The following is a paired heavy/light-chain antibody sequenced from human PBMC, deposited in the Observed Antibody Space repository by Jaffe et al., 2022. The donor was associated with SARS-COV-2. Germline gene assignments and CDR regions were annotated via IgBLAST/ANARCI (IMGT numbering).Light chain of an antibody. J-gene: IGKJ3*01. V-gene: IGKV3-20*01. CDR1: QNIINSH. Sequence: EVVLTQSPGTLSLSPGERVTLSCRGSQNIINSHLAWYQQKPGQAPRLLIYETSTRATGVPDRFSGSGSMRDFTLTISRLEPEDFAVYYCHHYGRPPLTFGPGTKVDIK. CDR2: ETS. CDR3: HHYGRPPLT.
Heavy chain of an antibody. CDR3: AKTNSFGYFLSGSLLDH. V-gene: IGHV3-23*01. CDR1: GFSFSDYA. J-gene: IGHJ4*02. D-gene: IGHD3-22*01. CDR2: ISGNSGSA. Sequence: DVELLESGGALLQPGGSLRLSCAASGFSFSDYAMSWVRQAPGKGLEWVSAISGNSGSAYYADSVRGRFTISRDNSKNTVYLQMNSLSVEDTAIYYCAKTNSFGYFLSGSLLDHWGQGTQVTVSS.